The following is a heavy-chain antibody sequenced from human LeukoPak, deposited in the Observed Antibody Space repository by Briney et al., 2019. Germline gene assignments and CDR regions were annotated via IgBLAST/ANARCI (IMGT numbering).Heavy chain of an antibody. J-gene: IGHJ3*02. V-gene: IGHV3-64*01. Sequence: AGGSLRLSCAASGFTFSSYAMHWVRQAPGKGLEYVSAISSNGGSTYYANSVKGRFTISRDNSKNTLYLQMGSLRAEDMAVYYCARGGIKRPFIAAFDIWGQGTMVTVSS. CDR2: ISSNGGST. CDR3: ARGGIKRPFIAAFDI. CDR1: GFTFSSYA. D-gene: IGHD6-13*01.